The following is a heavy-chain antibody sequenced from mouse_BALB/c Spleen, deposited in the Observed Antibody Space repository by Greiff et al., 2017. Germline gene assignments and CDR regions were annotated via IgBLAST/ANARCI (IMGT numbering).Heavy chain of an antibody. CDR1: GFTFSSYG. D-gene: IGHD2-1*01. CDR3: ARSRDGNSLFAY. V-gene: IGHV5-6-3*01. CDR2: INSNGGST. Sequence: EVMLVESGGGLVQPGGSLKLSCAASGFTFSSYGMSWVRQTPDKRLELVATINSNGGSTYYPDSVKGRFTISRDNAKNTLYLQMSSLKSEDTAMYYCARSRDGNSLFAYWGQGTLVTVSA. J-gene: IGHJ3*01.